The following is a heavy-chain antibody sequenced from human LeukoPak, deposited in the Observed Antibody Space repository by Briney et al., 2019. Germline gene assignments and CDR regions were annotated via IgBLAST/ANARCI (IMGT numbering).Heavy chain of an antibody. Sequence: GGSLRLSCAASGFTFSSYGMHWVRQAPGKGLEWVGDIWYDGSHTYYADSVKGRFTISRDNSMNTLYMQMNSLRGEDAAVYYCERGGYCSGTSCAHYDGMDVWGQGTTVTVSS. V-gene: IGHV3-33*01. CDR1: GFTFSSYG. CDR3: ERGGYCSGTSCAHYDGMDV. CDR2: IWYDGSHT. J-gene: IGHJ6*02. D-gene: IGHD2-2*01.